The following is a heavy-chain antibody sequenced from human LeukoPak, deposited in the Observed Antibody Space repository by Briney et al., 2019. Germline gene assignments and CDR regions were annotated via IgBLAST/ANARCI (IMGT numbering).Heavy chain of an antibody. J-gene: IGHJ6*02. CDR1: GFTFGSNG. CDR2: IWYDGSNK. CDR3: ARAGVGTYGMDV. Sequence: GRSLRLSCAASGFTFGSNGMHWVRQAPGKGLEWVALIWYDGSNKYYADSVKGRFSISRDDSKKTLYLQMNSLRAEDTAVYYCARAGVGTYGMDVWGQGTTVTVSS. V-gene: IGHV3-33*01. D-gene: IGHD1-14*01.